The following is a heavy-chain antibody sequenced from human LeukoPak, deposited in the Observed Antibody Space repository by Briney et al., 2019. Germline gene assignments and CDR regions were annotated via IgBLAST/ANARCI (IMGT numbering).Heavy chain of an antibody. J-gene: IGHJ4*02. CDR2: ISSSSSYI. CDR3: ARGPIKYSSSWYFDY. CDR1: GFTFSSYS. Sequence: PGGSLRLSCAASGFTFSSYSMNWVRQAPGKGLEWVSSISSSSSYIYYADSVKGRFTISRDNAKNSLYLQMNSLRAEDTAVYYCARGPIKYSSSWYFDYWGQGTLVTVSS. V-gene: IGHV3-21*01. D-gene: IGHD6-13*01.